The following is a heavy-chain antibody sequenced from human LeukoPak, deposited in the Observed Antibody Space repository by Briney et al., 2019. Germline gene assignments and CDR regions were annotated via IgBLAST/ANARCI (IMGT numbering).Heavy chain of an antibody. CDR1: GGTFINYA. CDR3: ARPRTYYDFWRGYPPFDY. V-gene: IGHV1-69*13. CDR2: IITNFGTT. Sequence: ASVKVSCKASGGTFINYAINWMRQAPGQGLEWLGGIITNFGTTNYAQKYQGRVTITADESTSTVYMELSSLRSEDTAVYYCARPRTYYDFWRGYPPFDYWGQGTLVTVSS. D-gene: IGHD3-3*01. J-gene: IGHJ4*02.